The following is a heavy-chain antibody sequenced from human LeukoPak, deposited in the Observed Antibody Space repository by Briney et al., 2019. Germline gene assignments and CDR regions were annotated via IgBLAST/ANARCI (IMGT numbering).Heavy chain of an antibody. CDR2: IKSKSDGGTT. J-gene: IGHJ4*02. D-gene: IGHD3-10*01. CDR3: TADLYYGALMINY. CDR1: EFTFSKAW. V-gene: IGHV3-15*01. Sequence: KAGGSLRLSCTASEFTFSKAWMSWVRQAPGKGLEWVGRIKSKSDGGTTDYAVPVNARFTISRDDSKNTLYLQLNSLRTEDTAVYYCTADLYYGALMINYWGQGTLVTVSS.